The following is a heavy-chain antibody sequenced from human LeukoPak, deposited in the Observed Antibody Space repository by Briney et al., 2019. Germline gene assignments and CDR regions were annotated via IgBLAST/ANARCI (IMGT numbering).Heavy chain of an antibody. CDR3: AKVGITYYYDSSGYYWDY. D-gene: IGHD3-22*01. V-gene: IGHV3-23*01. Sequence: SGGSLRLSCAAPGFTFSSYPMGWVRQAPGKGLEWVSAISGSGGSTYYADSVKGRFTISRDNSKNTRYLHMNSLRAEDTAVYYCAKVGITYYYDSSGYYWDYWGQGTLVTVSS. J-gene: IGHJ4*02. CDR1: GFTFSSYP. CDR2: ISGSGGST.